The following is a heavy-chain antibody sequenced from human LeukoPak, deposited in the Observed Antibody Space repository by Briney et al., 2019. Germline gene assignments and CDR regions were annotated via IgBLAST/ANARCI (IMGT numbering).Heavy chain of an antibody. J-gene: IGHJ4*02. D-gene: IGHD5-18*01. CDR2: ISYDGNNK. CDR1: GFTFSSYG. V-gene: IGHV3-30*18. Sequence: GGSLRLSCAASGFTFSSYGMHWVRQAPGKGLEWVAVISYDGNNKYYADSVKGRVTISRDNSKNKLDLQMNSLRAEDTAVYYCVKEEESRYSYGYDYWGQGTLVTVSS. CDR3: VKEEESRYSYGYDY.